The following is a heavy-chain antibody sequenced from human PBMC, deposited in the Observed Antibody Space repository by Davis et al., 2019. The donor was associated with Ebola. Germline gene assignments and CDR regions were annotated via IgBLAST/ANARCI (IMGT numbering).Heavy chain of an antibody. CDR3: ARELDNGYYALDR. CDR1: GFTFSSYG. Sequence: GESLKISCAASGFTFSSYGMHWVRQAPGKGLEWVAVIWYDGSDKHYADSVKGRFTISRDNSKNTLYLQMNSLRAEDTAVYYCARELDNGYYALDRWGQGTLVTVSS. V-gene: IGHV3-33*01. CDR2: IWYDGSDK. D-gene: IGHD3-3*01. J-gene: IGHJ5*02.